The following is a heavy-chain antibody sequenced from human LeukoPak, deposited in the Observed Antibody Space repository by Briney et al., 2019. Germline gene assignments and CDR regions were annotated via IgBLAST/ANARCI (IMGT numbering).Heavy chain of an antibody. Sequence: ASVKVSFKASGYSFTDYYMHWVRQAPGQGLEWMGWISPRSGDASYAQKFQGRVTMTRDTSINTVDMDLSGLTSDDTAVFYCARGREIHGGSDTKLDDYWGQGTLATVSS. V-gene: IGHV1-2*02. CDR1: GYSFTDYY. D-gene: IGHD3-10*01. CDR3: ARGREIHGGSDTKLDDY. J-gene: IGHJ4*02. CDR2: ISPRSGDA.